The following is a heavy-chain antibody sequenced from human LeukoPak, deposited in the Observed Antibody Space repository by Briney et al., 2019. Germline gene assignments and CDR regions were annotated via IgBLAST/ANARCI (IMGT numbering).Heavy chain of an antibody. J-gene: IGHJ5*02. Sequence: PGGSLRLSCAASGFTFSSYWMPWVRQAPGKGLVWVSRINSDGSSKSYADSVKGRFTISRDNAKNTLYLQMNSLRAEDTAVYYCAKEPRSVYDFWSGTTFDPWGQGTLVTVSS. CDR2: INSDGSSK. CDR3: AKEPRSVYDFWSGTTFDP. CDR1: GFTFSSYW. V-gene: IGHV3-74*01. D-gene: IGHD3-3*01.